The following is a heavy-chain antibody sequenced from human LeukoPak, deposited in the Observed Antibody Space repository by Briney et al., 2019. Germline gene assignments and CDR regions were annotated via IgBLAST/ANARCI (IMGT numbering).Heavy chain of an antibody. J-gene: IGHJ1*01. D-gene: IGHD2-2*01. Sequence: ASVTVSCKASGYTFTGYYVHWVRQAPGQGLEWMGWINPKSGGTKYAQKFQGRITMTRDTSLSTVYMELRSDDTAVYYCARDRVFCSGASCYVTSPDYWGQGTRVSVSS. V-gene: IGHV1-2*02. CDR2: INPKSGGT. CDR3: ARDRVFCSGASCYVTSPDY. CDR1: GYTFTGYY.